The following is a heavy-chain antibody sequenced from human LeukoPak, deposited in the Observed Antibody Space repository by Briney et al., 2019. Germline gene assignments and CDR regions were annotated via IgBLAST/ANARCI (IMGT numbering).Heavy chain of an antibody. Sequence: GGSLRLSCAASGFTFSTNAMHWVRQAPGKGLEWVAVISYDGSNKYYADSAKGRFTISRDNSKNTLYLQMNSLRAEDTAVYYCAKDPRHYYDASGFDYWGQGTLVTVSS. CDR2: ISYDGSNK. D-gene: IGHD3-22*01. CDR3: AKDPRHYYDASGFDY. CDR1: GFTFSTNA. J-gene: IGHJ4*02. V-gene: IGHV3-30*18.